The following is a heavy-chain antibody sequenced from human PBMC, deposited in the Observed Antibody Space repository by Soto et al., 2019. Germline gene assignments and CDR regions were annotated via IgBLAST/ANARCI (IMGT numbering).Heavy chain of an antibody. V-gene: IGHV4-4*07. CDR3: ARELMTYYDFWSGSNPAGMDV. D-gene: IGHD3-3*01. J-gene: IGHJ6*02. Sequence: SETLSLTCTVSGDSINSYYWSWIRQPAGKGLERIGRIYTSGSTNYNPSLKSRVTMSVDTSKNQFSLKLNSVTAADTAVYYCARELMTYYDFWSGSNPAGMDVWGQGTTVTVSS. CDR1: GDSINSYY. CDR2: IYTSGST.